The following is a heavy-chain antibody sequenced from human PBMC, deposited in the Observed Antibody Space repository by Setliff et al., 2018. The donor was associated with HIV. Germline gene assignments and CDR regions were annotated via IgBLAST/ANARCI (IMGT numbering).Heavy chain of an antibody. D-gene: IGHD3-16*01. V-gene: IGHV3-15*01. J-gene: IGHJ4*02. CDR3: TTGGAD. CDR2: IKSNIDGGTR. Sequence: GGSLRLSCAASGFTFSKTWMTWVRQAPGKGLEWVGRIKSNIDGGTRDYAAPVKGRFTISRDDSKNTVYLQMNSLKSEDSALYYCTTGGADWGQGT. CDR1: GFTFSKTW.